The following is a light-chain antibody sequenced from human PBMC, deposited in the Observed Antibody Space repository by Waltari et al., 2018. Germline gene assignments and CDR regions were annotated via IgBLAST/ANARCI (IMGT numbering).Light chain of an antibody. J-gene: IGKJ4*01. CDR2: RAS. CDR1: QGIHDN. V-gene: IGKV3-15*01. CDR3: QQYNRWPPLT. Sequence: ETVMTQSPATLSMSPGERATLSCRASQGIHDNLAWYQQKPGQAPRLLIYRASTRATGIPALFRGSGSGTDFTLTITSLQSEDSALYYCQQYNRWPPLTFGGGTKVEI.